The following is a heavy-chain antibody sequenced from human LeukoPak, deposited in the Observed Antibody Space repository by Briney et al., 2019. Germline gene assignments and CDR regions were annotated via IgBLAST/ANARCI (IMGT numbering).Heavy chain of an antibody. V-gene: IGHV1-2*02. CDR2: INPNSGVT. D-gene: IGHD2-15*01. J-gene: IGHJ4*02. CDR3: ARVRRTGGSWVDY. CDR1: GYTFTGYY. Sequence: ASVKVSCKASGYTFTGYYMHWVRQAPGQGLEWMGWINPNSGVTNYAQKFQGRVTMTRDTSISTAYMELSRLRSDDTAVYYCARVRRTGGSWVDYWGQGTLVTVSS.